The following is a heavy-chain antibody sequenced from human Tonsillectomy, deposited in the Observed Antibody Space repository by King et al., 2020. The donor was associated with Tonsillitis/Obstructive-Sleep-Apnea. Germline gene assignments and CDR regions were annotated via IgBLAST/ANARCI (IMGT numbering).Heavy chain of an antibody. J-gene: IGHJ4*02. CDR1: GGSISSSSYY. D-gene: IGHD2-2*01. CDR2: IYYSGST. Sequence: QLQESGPGLVKPSENLSLTCTVSGGSISSSSYYWGWIRQPPGKGLEWIGSIYYSGSTYYNPSLKSRVTISVDTSKNQFSLKLSSVTAADTAVYYCASTREVEDIVVVPAAIHYWGQGTLVTVSS. V-gene: IGHV4-39*01. CDR3: ASTREVEDIVVVPAAIHY.